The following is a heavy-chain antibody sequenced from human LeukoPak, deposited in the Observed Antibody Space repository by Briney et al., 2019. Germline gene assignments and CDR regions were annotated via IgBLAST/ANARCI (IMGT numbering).Heavy chain of an antibody. Sequence: GASVKVSCKASGYTFTSYDINWVRQATGQGLEWMGWMNPNSGNTGYAQKFQGRVTMTRDTSTSTVYMELSSLRSEDTAVYYCARDGTSHRHDAFDIWGQGTMVTVSS. CDR3: ARDGTSHRHDAFDI. CDR1: GYTFTSYD. J-gene: IGHJ3*02. CDR2: MNPNSGNT. V-gene: IGHV1-8*01. D-gene: IGHD2-2*01.